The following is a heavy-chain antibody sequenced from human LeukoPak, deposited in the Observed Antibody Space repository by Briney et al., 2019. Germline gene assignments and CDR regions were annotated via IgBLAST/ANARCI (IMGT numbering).Heavy chain of an antibody. Sequence: SETLSLTCAVYGGSFSGYYWSWIRQPPGKGLEWIGEINHSGSTNYNPSLKSRVTISVDTSKNQFSLKLSSVTAADTAVYYCARLRATYCSSTSCYKNWFDPWGQGTLVTVSS. CDR3: ARLRATYCSSTSCYKNWFDP. V-gene: IGHV4-34*01. CDR1: GGSFSGYY. D-gene: IGHD2-2*02. J-gene: IGHJ5*02. CDR2: INHSGST.